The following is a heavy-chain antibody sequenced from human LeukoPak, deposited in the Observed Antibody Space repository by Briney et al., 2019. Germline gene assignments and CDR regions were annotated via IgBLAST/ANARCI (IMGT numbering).Heavy chain of an antibody. CDR3: ARGRMTTVTTLAFDI. CDR1: GYTFTGYY. J-gene: IGHJ3*02. V-gene: IGHV1-2*02. D-gene: IGHD4-17*01. Sequence: ASVKVSCKASGYTFTGYYMHWVRQAPGQGLEWMGWINPNSGGTNYAQKFQGRVTMTRDTSISTAYMELSRLRSDDTAVYYCARGRMTTVTTLAFDIWGQGTMVTVSS. CDR2: INPNSGGT.